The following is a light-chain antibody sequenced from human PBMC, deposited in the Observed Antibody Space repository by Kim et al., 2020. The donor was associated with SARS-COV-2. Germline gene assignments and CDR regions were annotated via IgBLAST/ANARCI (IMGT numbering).Light chain of an antibody. CDR2: EVT. J-gene: IGLJ3*02. CDR1: SSDVGAYNY. CDR3: SSYTLSNTWV. V-gene: IGLV2-8*01. Sequence: QSALTQPPSASGSPGQSVSISCTGTSSDVGAYNYVSWYHQYPGKVPKLLIYEVTKRPAGVPDRFSGSKSGNTASLTVSGLQADDEADYYCSSYTLSNTWVFGEGTQLTVL.